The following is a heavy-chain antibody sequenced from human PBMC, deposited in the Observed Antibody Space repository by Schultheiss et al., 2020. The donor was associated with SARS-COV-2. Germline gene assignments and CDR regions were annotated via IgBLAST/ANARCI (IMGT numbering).Heavy chain of an antibody. D-gene: IGHD6-6*01. CDR2: IYYSGST. J-gene: IGHJ6*02. CDR1: GGSVSSSSYY. CDR3: ARDFGNFIGSIAARPTPYYYYGMGV. V-gene: IGHV4-61*01. Sequence: SETLSLTCTVSGGSVSSSSYYWGWIRQPPGKGLEWIGYIYYSGSTNYNPSLKSRVTISVDTSKNQFSLKLSSVTASDTAVYYCARDFGNFIGSIAARPTPYYYYGMGVWGQGTTVTGSS.